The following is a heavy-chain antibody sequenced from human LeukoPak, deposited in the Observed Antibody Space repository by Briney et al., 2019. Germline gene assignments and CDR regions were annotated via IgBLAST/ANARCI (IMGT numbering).Heavy chain of an antibody. V-gene: IGHV4-59*10. CDR1: GGSFSGYY. Sequence: SETLSLTCAVYGGSFSGYYWSWIRQPPGKGLEWIGRIYTSGSTNYNPSLKSRVTISVDTSKNQFSLKLSSVTAADTAVYYCASRLYSGYDPFDYWGQGTLVTVSS. J-gene: IGHJ4*02. CDR2: IYTSGST. D-gene: IGHD5-12*01. CDR3: ASRLYSGYDPFDY.